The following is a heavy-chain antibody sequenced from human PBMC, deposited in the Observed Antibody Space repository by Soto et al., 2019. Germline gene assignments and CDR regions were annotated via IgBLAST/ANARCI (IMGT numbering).Heavy chain of an antibody. CDR1: GYNFIGFY. V-gene: IGHV1-2*02. J-gene: IGHJ5*02. Sequence: GASVKVSCKTSGYNFIGFYIHWVRQAPGQGLKWMGWINPHSGATLYAQKFQDRVTMTRDTSINTVYMDLNGLTSDDTAFYYCARGGMVAFGEKLIDPWGQGTLVTVSS. CDR3: ARGGMVAFGEKLIDP. D-gene: IGHD3-16*01. CDR2: INPHSGAT.